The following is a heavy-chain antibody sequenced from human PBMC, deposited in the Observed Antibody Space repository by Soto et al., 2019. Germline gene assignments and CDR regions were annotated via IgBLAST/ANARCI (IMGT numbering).Heavy chain of an antibody. J-gene: IGHJ3*02. CDR2: VNGGSGNT. CDR3: CRGSGLNDGSDM. V-gene: IGHV1-18*01. Sequence: QVHLVQSGDEVKSPGASVKISCKTSGYTFTNYGITWVRQAPGQGLEWVGWVNGGSGNTNYAPKMKGRVTMTTDASTSTADIELRSLTSDDTAVYYCCRGSGLNDGSDMWGQGTVVTV. CDR1: GYTFTNYG.